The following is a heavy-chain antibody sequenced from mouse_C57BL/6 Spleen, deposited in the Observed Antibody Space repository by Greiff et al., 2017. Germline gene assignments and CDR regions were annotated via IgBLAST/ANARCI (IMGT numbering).Heavy chain of an antibody. Sequence: QVTLKESGPGILQSSQTLSLTCSFSGFSLSTSGMGVSWIRQPSGKGLEWLAHIYWDDDKRYNPSPKSRLTISKDTSRNPVFLKISRVDTADTDTCYCARGPYYYGSSYYAMDYWGQGTSVTVSS. CDR2: IYWDDDK. J-gene: IGHJ4*01. CDR3: ARGPYYYGSSYYAMDY. D-gene: IGHD1-1*01. CDR1: GFSLSTSGMG. V-gene: IGHV8-12*01.